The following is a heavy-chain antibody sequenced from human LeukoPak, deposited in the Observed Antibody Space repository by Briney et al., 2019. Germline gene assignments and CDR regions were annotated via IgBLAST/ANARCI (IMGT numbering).Heavy chain of an antibody. CDR1: GYTFTSYD. V-gene: IGHV1-8*01. CDR2: MNPNSGNT. CDR3: ARGGMKDIVVVPAARSKYGMDV. Sequence: ASVKVSCKASGYTFTSYDFNWVRQATGQGLEWMGMMNPNSGNTGYAQKFQGRVTMTRNTSIGTAYMELSSLRSEDTAVYYCARGGMKDIVVVPAARSKYGMDVWGQGTTVTVSS. D-gene: IGHD2-2*01. J-gene: IGHJ6*02.